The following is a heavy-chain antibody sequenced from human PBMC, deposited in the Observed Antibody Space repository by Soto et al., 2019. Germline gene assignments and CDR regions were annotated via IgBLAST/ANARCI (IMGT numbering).Heavy chain of an antibody. CDR1: GGTFSSYA. V-gene: IGHV1-69*01. CDR2: IIPIFGTA. J-gene: IGHJ5*02. D-gene: IGHD6-19*01. Sequence: QVQLVQSGAEVKKPGSSVKVSCKASGGTFSSYAISWVRQAPGQGLEWMGGIIPIFGTANYAQKFQGRVTITADESTSTAYRELRSLRSGATAVYYCASRSGWYNWFAPGGQGTLVTVSS. CDR3: ASRSGWYNWFAP.